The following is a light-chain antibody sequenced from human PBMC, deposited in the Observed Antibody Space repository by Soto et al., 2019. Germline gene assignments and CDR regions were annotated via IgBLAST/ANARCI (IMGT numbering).Light chain of an antibody. CDR1: QSVGNSY. CDR2: HAS. J-gene: IGKJ4*01. Sequence: EIGLTQSPGTLSLSPGETATLSCRASQSVGNSYLAWYQQRPGQPPRLLLYHASSRATGIPDRFGGGGSVADFTLTISRLEPEDFAVYYCHQYANSPLTFGGVTKVEIK. CDR3: HQYANSPLT. V-gene: IGKV3-20*01.